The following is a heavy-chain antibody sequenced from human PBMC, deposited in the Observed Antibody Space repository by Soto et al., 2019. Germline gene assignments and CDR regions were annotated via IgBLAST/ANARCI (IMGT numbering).Heavy chain of an antibody. CDR3: ARDLGRGWSYFDY. D-gene: IGHD6-19*01. V-gene: IGHV1-2*04. J-gene: IGHJ4*02. CDR1: GYNFNGYY. Sequence: QVQLVQSGAEVKKPGASLKVSCKASGYNFNGYYIHWVRQAPGQGLEWMGWINPNTGDTKYAQNFQGWVTMTRDTSISTAYMELSRLRSDDAAVYYCARDLGRGWSYFDYWGQGTLVTVSS. CDR2: INPNTGDT.